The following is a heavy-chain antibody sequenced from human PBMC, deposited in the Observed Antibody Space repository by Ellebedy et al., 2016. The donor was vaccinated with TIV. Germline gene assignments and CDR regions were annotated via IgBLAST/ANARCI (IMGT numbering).Heavy chain of an antibody. CDR2: ISSSSSYI. J-gene: IGHJ4*02. CDR3: ARDPPYYYDSSGYFGNDY. CDR1: GFTFSSYS. V-gene: IGHV3-21*01. Sequence: GESLKISCAASGFTFSSYSMNWVRQAPGKGLEWVSSISSSSSYIYYADSVKGRFTISRDNAKNSLYLQMNSLRAEDTAVYYCARDPPYYYDSSGYFGNDYWGQGTLVTVSS. D-gene: IGHD3-22*01.